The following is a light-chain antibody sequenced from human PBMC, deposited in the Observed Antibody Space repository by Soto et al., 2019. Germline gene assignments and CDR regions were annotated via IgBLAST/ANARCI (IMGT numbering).Light chain of an antibody. V-gene: IGKV3-15*01. CDR2: GAS. CDR1: QSVNSN. J-gene: IGKJ1*01. CDR3: QQYDTCPRA. Sequence: EIVLTQSPATLSVSPGERVTLSCRASQSVNSNLAWYQQKPGQAPRLLIYGASTRATGITARFSGSGSGTEFTLTINSLQSEDFAVYYCQQYDTCPRAFGQGTKVEIK.